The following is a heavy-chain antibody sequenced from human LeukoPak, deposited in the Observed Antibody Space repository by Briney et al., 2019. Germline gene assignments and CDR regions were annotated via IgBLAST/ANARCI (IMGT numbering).Heavy chain of an antibody. CDR2: IFYSGST. Sequence: SETLSLTCTVSGGSISGYYWSWIRQPPGKGLEWIGYIFYSGSTNYNPSLKSRVTISVDTSKNQFSLKLSSVTAADTAVYYCARGEWDLLFDYWGQGILVTVSS. CDR1: GGSISGYY. J-gene: IGHJ4*02. D-gene: IGHD1-26*01. V-gene: IGHV4-59*01. CDR3: ARGEWDLLFDY.